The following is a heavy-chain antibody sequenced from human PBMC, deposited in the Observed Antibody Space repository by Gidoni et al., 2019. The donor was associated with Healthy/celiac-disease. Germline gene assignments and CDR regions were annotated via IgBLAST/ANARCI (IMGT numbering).Heavy chain of an antibody. CDR3: ARDRIPVTYYYDSSGLGAFDI. CDR1: GYTLTSYA. Sequence: VQLVQSGAEVKKPGASVKVSCKASGYTLTSYAMHWVRQAPGQRLEWMGWINAGNGNTKYSQKVQGRVTITRDTSSSTAYMELSSLRSEDTAVYYCARDRIPVTYYYDSSGLGAFDIWGQGTMVTVSS. D-gene: IGHD3-22*01. V-gene: IGHV1-3*01. J-gene: IGHJ3*02. CDR2: INAGNGNT.